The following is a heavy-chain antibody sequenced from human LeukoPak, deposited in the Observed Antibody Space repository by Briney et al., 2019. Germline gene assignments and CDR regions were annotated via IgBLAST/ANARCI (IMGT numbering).Heavy chain of an antibody. Sequence: SETLSLTCTVSGGSISSSSYYWGWIRQPPGKGLEWIGYIYYSGSTNYNPSLKSRVTISVDTSKNQFSLKLSSVTAADTAVYYCARDSSSWYGGCYYYYMDVWGKGTTVTVSS. CDR2: IYYSGST. V-gene: IGHV4-61*01. J-gene: IGHJ6*03. D-gene: IGHD6-13*01. CDR3: ARDSSSWYGGCYYYYMDV. CDR1: GGSISSSSYY.